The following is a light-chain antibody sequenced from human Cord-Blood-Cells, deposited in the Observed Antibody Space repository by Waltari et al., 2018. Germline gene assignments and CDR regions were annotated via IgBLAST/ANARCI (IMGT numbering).Light chain of an antibody. CDR1: QSISSY. J-gene: IGKJ1*01. V-gene: IGKV1-39*01. Sequence: EIQMTQSPSSLSASVGDRVTITCRASQSISSYLNWYQQKPGKALKLLIYAASSLQSGVPSMFSGSGSGTDFTLTISSLQPEDFATYYCQQSYSTPRTFAQGTKVEIK. CDR3: QQSYSTPRT. CDR2: AAS.